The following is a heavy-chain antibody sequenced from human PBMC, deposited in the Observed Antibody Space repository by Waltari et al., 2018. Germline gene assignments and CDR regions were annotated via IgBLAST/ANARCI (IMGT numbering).Heavy chain of an antibody. CDR1: GGSFSGYY. CDR2: INHSGRT. D-gene: IGHD5-12*01. V-gene: IGHV4-34*01. CDR3: ARAKGWLQLKHAFDI. J-gene: IGHJ3*02. Sequence: QVQLQQWGAGLLKPSETLSLTCAVYGGSFSGYYWSWIRQPPGKGLEWIGEINHSGRTNYNPSLKSRVTISVDTSKNQFSLKLSSVTAADTAVYYCARAKGWLQLKHAFDIWGQGTKVTVSS.